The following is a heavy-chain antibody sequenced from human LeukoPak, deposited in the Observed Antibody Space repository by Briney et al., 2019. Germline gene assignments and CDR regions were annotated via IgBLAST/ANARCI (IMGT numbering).Heavy chain of an antibody. D-gene: IGHD7-27*01. Sequence: PSETLSLTCTVSGGSISSGSYYWSWIRQPAGKGLEWIGRIYTSGSTNYNPSLKSRVTISVDTSKNQFSLKLSSVTAADTAVYYCARIFSWGSAYFDYWGQGTLVTVSS. V-gene: IGHV4-61*02. CDR3: ARIFSWGSAYFDY. CDR2: IYTSGST. CDR1: GGSISSGSYY. J-gene: IGHJ4*02.